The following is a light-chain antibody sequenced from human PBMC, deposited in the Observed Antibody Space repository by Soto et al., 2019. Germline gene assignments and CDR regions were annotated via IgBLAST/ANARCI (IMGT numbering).Light chain of an antibody. CDR3: QQYNNWPPYT. Sequence: IVMTQSPATLSVSPGEGVTLSCRASQSVRSHLAWYQQKPGQPPRLLIYGASTRATGIPARFSGSGSGTEFTLTISSLQSEDFAVYYCQQYNNWPPYTFGQGTKV. CDR1: QSVRSH. J-gene: IGKJ2*01. CDR2: GAS. V-gene: IGKV3-15*01.